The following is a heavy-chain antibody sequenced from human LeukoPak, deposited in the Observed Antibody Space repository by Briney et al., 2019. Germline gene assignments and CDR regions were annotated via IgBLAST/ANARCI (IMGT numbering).Heavy chain of an antibody. V-gene: IGHV3-48*01. CDR2: ISSSSSTI. Sequence: PGGSLRLSCAASGFTFSSYSMNWVRQAPGKGLEWVSYISSSSSTIYYADSVKGRFTISRDSAKNSLYLQMNSLRAEDTAVYYCARGGSLRLFDYWGQGTLVTVSS. CDR1: GFTFSSYS. D-gene: IGHD6-13*01. J-gene: IGHJ4*02. CDR3: ARGGSLRLFDY.